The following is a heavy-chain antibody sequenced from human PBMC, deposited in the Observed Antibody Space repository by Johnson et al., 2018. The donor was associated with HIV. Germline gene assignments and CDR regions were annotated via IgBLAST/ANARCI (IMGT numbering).Heavy chain of an antibody. D-gene: IGHD1-14*01. CDR2: IYSGGST. V-gene: IGHV3-NL1*01. CDR3: AKGEPVAFDI. Sequence: QVQLVESGGGLVQPGRSLRLSCAASGFTFDDYAMHWVRQAPGKGLERVAVIYSGGSTYYADSVKGRFTISRDNSKNTLYLQMNSLKPEDTAVYDCAKGEPVAFDIWGQGTMVTVSS. CDR1: GFTFDDYA. J-gene: IGHJ3*02.